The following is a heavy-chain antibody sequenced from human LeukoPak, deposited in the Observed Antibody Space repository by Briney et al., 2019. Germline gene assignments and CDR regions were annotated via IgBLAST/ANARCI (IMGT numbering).Heavy chain of an antibody. Sequence: ASVKVSCKPSGYTFTGYYMHWVRQAPGQGLEWMGWMNPNSGVTIYAQKFQGRVTMTRDTSISTAYMELSRLRSDDTAVYYCTRGAGTSWFDYWGQGSLVTVSS. J-gene: IGHJ4*02. CDR3: TRGAGTSWFDY. CDR1: GYTFTGYY. CDR2: MNPNSGVT. D-gene: IGHD2-2*01. V-gene: IGHV1-2*02.